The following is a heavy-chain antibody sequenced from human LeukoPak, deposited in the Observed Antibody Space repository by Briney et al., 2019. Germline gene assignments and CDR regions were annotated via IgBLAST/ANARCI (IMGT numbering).Heavy chain of an antibody. CDR2: IDPGDSDT. J-gene: IGHJ4*02. V-gene: IGHV5-51*01. CDR1: GYSFTIDW. Sequence: GESLKISCKGSGYSFTIDWIGWVRQMPGKGLEWMGIIDPGDSDTRYSPSFQGQVTISADKSISTAYLQWSSLRASDTAMYYCARRYCSGGSCYEDYWGQGTLVTVSS. D-gene: IGHD2-15*01. CDR3: ARRYCSGGSCYEDY.